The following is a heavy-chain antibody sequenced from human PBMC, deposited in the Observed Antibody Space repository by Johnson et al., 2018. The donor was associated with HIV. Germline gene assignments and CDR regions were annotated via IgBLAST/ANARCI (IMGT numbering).Heavy chain of an antibody. CDR3: AKDFVTHGAFDI. CDR2: ISGSGGST. CDR1: FSSYA. J-gene: IGHJ3*02. V-gene: IGHV3-23*01. D-gene: IGHD2-21*01. Sequence: FSSYAMSWVRQAPGKGLEWVSAISGSGGSTYYADSVKGRFTISRDNSKNTLYLQMNSLRAEDTAVYYCAKDFVTHGAFDIWGQGTMVTVSS.